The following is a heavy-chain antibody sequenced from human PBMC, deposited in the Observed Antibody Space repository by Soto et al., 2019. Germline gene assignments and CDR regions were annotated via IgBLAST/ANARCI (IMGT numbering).Heavy chain of an antibody. V-gene: IGHV2-5*02. D-gene: IGHD3-9*01. CDR3: AHINQNYDILTGYYVDDAFDI. CDR1: GFSLSTSGVG. CDR2: IYWDDDK. J-gene: IGHJ3*02. Sequence: QITLKESGPTLVKPTQTLTLTCTFSGFSLSTSGVGGGWIRQPPGKALEWLALIYWDDDKRYSPSLKSRLTNPKDTSKNQVVLTMTNMDPVDTATYYCAHINQNYDILTGYYVDDAFDIWGQGTMVTVSS.